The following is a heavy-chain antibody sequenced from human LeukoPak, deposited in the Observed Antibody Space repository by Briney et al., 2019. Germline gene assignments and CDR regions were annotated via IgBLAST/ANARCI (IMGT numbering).Heavy chain of an antibody. CDR2: IYPGDANP. J-gene: IGHJ3*02. V-gene: IGHV5-51*01. Sequence: GESLKISCKGSGYSFTSYWIGWVRQMPGKGLEWMGIIYPGDANPKYSPSFQGQVTISADKSITTAYLQWSSLKASDTALYYCARLGVYDYDASDKWGQGTMVTVSS. CDR1: GYSFTSYW. D-gene: IGHD5/OR15-5a*01. CDR3: ARLGVYDYDASDK.